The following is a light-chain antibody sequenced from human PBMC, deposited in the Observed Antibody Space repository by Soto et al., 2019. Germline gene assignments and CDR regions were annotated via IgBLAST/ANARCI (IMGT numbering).Light chain of an antibody. V-gene: IGLV2-23*01. J-gene: IGLJ1*01. CDR2: EGI. CDR3: CSYVGATTYV. Sequence: QSVLTQPASVSGSPGQSITISWTGTSSTVGGFNVVSWYQQHPGKAPKVIIYEGIKRPSGVSNRFSGSNSGSTASLTISGLQAEDEADYYCCSYVGATTYVFGTGTKLTVL. CDR1: SSTVGGFNV.